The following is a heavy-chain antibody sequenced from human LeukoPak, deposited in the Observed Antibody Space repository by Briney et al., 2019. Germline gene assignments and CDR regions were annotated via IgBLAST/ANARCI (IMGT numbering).Heavy chain of an antibody. V-gene: IGHV4-34*01. CDR2: INHSGST. D-gene: IGHD3-10*01. Sequence: SETLSLTCAVYGGSFSGYYWSWIRQPPGKGLEWIGEINHSGSTNYNPSLKSRVTISVDTSMNQFSLKLSSVTAADTAVYYCARGRRYYYGSGSYYEWDYWGQGTLVTVSS. CDR3: ARGRRYYYGSGSYYEWDY. J-gene: IGHJ4*02. CDR1: GGSFSGYY.